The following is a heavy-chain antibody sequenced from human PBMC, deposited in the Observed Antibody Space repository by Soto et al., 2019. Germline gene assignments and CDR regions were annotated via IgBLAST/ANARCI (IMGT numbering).Heavy chain of an antibody. V-gene: IGHV3-23*01. CDR2: ISGSGGST. J-gene: IGHJ6*03. CDR1: GFTFSSYA. D-gene: IGHD3-10*01. CDR3: AKEFYGSGPATYYYYYMDV. Sequence: SLRLSCAASGFTFSSYAMSWVRQAPGKGLEWVSAISGSGGSTYYADSVKGRFTISRDNSKNTLYLQMNSLRAEDTAVYYCAKEFYGSGPATYYYYYMDVWGKGTTVTVSS.